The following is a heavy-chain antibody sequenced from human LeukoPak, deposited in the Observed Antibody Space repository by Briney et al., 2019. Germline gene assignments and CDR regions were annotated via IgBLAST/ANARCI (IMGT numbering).Heavy chain of an antibody. Sequence: SETLSLTCAVYGGSFSGYYWSRIRQPAGKGLEWIGRIYTSGSTNYNPSLKSRVTISVDTSKNQFSLKLSSVTAADTAVYYCARGSSSSWSRNDYWGQGTLVTVSS. V-gene: IGHV4-59*10. CDR1: GGSFSGYY. CDR2: IYTSGST. D-gene: IGHD6-13*01. J-gene: IGHJ4*02. CDR3: ARGSSSSWSRNDY.